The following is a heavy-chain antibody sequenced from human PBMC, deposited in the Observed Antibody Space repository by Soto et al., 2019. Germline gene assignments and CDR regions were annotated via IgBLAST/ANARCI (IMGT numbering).Heavy chain of an antibody. V-gene: IGHV4-59*01. CDR3: ARSTVGGPYDY. J-gene: IGHJ4*02. Sequence: SETLSLTCTVSGGSISTYYWSWIRQPPGKGLECIGNIYYSGRTNYNPSLKSRVTISVDTSKNQFSLKLSSVTAADTAVYYCARSTVGGPYDYWGQGTLVTVSS. CDR1: GGSISTYY. D-gene: IGHD3-16*01. CDR2: IYYSGRT.